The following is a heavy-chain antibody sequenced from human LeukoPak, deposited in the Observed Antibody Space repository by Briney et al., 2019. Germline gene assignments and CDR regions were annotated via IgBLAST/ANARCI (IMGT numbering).Heavy chain of an antibody. CDR3: ARHGDSSSSYYYYYMDV. CDR1: SASISSSSYY. V-gene: IGHV4-39*01. Sequence: SETLSLTCTVSSASISSSSYYWGWIRQPPGQGLEWIGSMYYRGSTYYNPSLKSRVTISVDTSKNQLSLKLSSVTAADTAVYYCARHGDSSSSYYYYYMDVWGKGTTVTVSS. CDR2: MYYRGST. J-gene: IGHJ6*03. D-gene: IGHD6-6*01.